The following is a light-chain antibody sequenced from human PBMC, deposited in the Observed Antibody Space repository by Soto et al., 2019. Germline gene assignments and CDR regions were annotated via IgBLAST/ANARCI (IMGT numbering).Light chain of an antibody. CDR3: SSYAGSSYV. J-gene: IGLJ1*01. Sequence: QSALTQPPSASGSPGQSVTISCTGTSSVVGGYNYVSWYQQHPGKAPKLMIYEVSKRPSGVPDRFSGSKSGNTASLTVSGLQAEDEADYYCSSYAGSSYVFGTGTKVTVL. CDR1: SSVVGGYNY. V-gene: IGLV2-8*01. CDR2: EVS.